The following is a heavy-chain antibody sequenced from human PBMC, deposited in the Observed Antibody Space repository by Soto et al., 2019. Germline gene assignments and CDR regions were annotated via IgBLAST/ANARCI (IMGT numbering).Heavy chain of an antibody. J-gene: IGHJ5*02. D-gene: IGHD6-6*01. V-gene: IGHV5-10-1*01. Sequence: PGESLKISCNGSGYSFTSYWISWVRQMPGKGLEWMGRIDPSDSYTNYSPSFQGHVTISADKSISTAYLQWSSLKASDTAMYYCARTLPYSSSSGWFDPWGQGTLVTVSS. CDR1: GYSFTSYW. CDR2: IDPSDSYT. CDR3: ARTLPYSSSSGWFDP.